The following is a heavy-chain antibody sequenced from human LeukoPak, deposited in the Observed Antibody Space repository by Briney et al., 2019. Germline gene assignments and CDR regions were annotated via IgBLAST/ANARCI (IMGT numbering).Heavy chain of an antibody. D-gene: IGHD2-21*02. CDR2: IIPIFGTA. CDR3: ARESVAYCGGDCYAFDI. J-gene: IGHJ3*02. Sequence: GASVKVSCKASGGTFSSYAISWVRQAPGQGLEWMGGIIPIFGTANYAQKSQGRVTITTDESTSTAYMELSSLRSEDTAVYYCARESVAYCGGDCYAFDIWGQGTMVTVSS. V-gene: IGHV1-69*05. CDR1: GGTFSSYA.